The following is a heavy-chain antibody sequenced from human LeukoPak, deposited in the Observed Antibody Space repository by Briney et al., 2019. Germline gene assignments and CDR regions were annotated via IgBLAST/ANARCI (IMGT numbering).Heavy chain of an antibody. CDR2: MNPNSGNT. Sequence: ATVNVSCTPSGYTFTSYDINWVRQAPGEGHEWIGWMNPNSGNTSYAQKFQGRVTMTRNTSTSPAYMDLSSLSSQDTAVYYCARAPRKARGLYYYCAMYVWGQGTTVTVSS. V-gene: IGHV1-8*01. CDR1: GYTFTSYD. CDR3: ARAPRKARGLYYYCAMYV. J-gene: IGHJ6*02.